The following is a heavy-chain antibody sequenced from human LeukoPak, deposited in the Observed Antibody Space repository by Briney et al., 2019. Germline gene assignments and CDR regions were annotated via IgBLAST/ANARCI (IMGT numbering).Heavy chain of an antibody. CDR2: IYTTGST. D-gene: IGHD6-19*01. CDR1: GGSISSYY. CDR3: ARDGVGEQWLVPGDWFDP. V-gene: IGHV4-4*07. J-gene: IGHJ5*02. Sequence: PSETLSLTCTLSGGSISSYYRSCIPHPAGKGLEWIVRIYTTGSTNYNPSLKSRVTMSGDTSKIQSSLKLSSVTAADTAVYYCARDGVGEQWLVPGDWFDPWGQGTLVTVSS.